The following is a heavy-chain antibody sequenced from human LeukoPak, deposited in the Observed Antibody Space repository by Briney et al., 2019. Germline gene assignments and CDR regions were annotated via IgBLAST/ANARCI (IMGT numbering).Heavy chain of an antibody. CDR3: ATDRGWRTSGYYLYYFEY. CDR1: GFTFSNFA. CDR2: IKHDGSEK. D-gene: IGHD3-3*01. J-gene: IGHJ4*02. V-gene: IGHV3-7*01. Sequence: GGSLRLSCAASGFTFSNFAMNWVRQAPGKGLEWVASIKHDGSEKYYVDSVRGRFTISRDNTKNSLYLQMSSLRAEDTAVYYCATDRGWRTSGYYLYYFEYWGQGTLVTVSS.